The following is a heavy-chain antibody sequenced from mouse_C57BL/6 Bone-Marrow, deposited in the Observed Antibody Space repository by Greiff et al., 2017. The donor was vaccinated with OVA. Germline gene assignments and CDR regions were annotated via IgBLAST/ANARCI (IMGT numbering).Heavy chain of an antibody. CDR2: IHPNSGST. CDR1: GYTFTSYW. CDR3: ARSRYGNWYFDV. J-gene: IGHJ1*03. V-gene: IGHV1-64*01. D-gene: IGHD2-1*01. Sequence: VQLQQPGAELVKPGASVKLSCKASGYTFTSYWMHWVKPRPGQGLEWIGMIHPNSGSTNYNEKFKSKATLTVDKSSSTAYMQLSSLTSEDSAVYYCARSRYGNWYFDVWGTGTTVTVSS.